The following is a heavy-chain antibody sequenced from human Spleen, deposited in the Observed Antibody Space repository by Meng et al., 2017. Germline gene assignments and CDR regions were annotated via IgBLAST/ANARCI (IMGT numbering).Heavy chain of an antibody. V-gene: IGHV4-34*01. CDR3: AGGGVVAWEVLQY. CDR1: GGSFNEYF. D-gene: IGHD1-26*01. Sequence: QVQLQQWGAGLLKPSETLSLPCAVYGGSFNEYFWSWIRQSPGKGLEWIGEIRQSGTTNYNASLRSRATISIDTSKNHFSLKLTSVTAADTAVYYCAGGGVVAWEVLQYLGQGTLVTVSS. J-gene: IGHJ4*02. CDR2: IRQSGTT.